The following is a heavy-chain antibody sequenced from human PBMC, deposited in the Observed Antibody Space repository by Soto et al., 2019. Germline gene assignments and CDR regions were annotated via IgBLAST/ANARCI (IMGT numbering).Heavy chain of an antibody. CDR2: ITGSGGST. CDR3: AKTILGGVN. Sequence: EVQLLESGGDLVQPGGSLRLSCAASGFTFSTYAMSWVRQAPGKGLEWVSAITGSGGSTYYADSVKGRFTISRDNSKNTLYLQMNSLRADDSAVYYCAKTILGGVNWGQGTLVTVPS. CDR1: GFTFSTYA. D-gene: IGHD3-16*01. V-gene: IGHV3-23*01. J-gene: IGHJ4*02.